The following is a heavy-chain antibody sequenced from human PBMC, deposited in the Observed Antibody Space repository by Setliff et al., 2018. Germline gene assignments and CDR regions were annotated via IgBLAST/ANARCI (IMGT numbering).Heavy chain of an antibody. CDR2: INPNSGGT. Sequence: ASVKVSCKASGYTFTGYYMHWVRQAPGQGLEWMGWINPNSGGTHYAQRFQGRVTMTRDTSISTAYMELSRLRSDDTAIYYCAVAKALTSYDHVWGQGTTVTVSS. CDR3: AVAKALTSYDHV. V-gene: IGHV1-2*02. D-gene: IGHD3-16*01. J-gene: IGHJ6*02. CDR1: GYTFTGYY.